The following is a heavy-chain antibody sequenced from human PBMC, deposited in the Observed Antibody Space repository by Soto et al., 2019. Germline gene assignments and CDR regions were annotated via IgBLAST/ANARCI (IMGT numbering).Heavy chain of an antibody. CDR3: ARDITSVAFDY. CDR2: IYTSGST. V-gene: IGHV4-4*07. D-gene: IGHD3-10*01. CDR1: GDSISRNY. J-gene: IGHJ4*02. Sequence: SETLSLTCTVSGDSISRNYWSWIRQPAGQGLEWIGRIYTSGSTTYNPSLKSRVTMSIDTSKNQFSLNLSSVTAADTAIYYCARDITSVAFDYWGQGALVTVS.